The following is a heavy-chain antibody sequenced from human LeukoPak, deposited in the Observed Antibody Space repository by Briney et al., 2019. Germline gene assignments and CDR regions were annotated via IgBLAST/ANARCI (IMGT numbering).Heavy chain of an antibody. J-gene: IGHJ4*02. Sequence: GGSLRLSCAASGFTFKNAWMSWVRQAPGKGLEGVADIKQYGSEKSYVDSVTGRFTISRDNAKNSLYLQMNSLRAEDTAVYYCAREAYYDFWSGYFFDYWGQGTLVTVSS. CDR3: AREAYYDFWSGYFFDY. D-gene: IGHD3-3*01. CDR1: GFTFKNAW. V-gene: IGHV3-7*01. CDR2: IKQYGSEK.